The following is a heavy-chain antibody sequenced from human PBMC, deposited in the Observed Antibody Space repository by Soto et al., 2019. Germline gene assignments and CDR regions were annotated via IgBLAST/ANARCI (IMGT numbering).Heavy chain of an antibody. V-gene: IGHV1-69*13. CDR2: IIPIFGTA. D-gene: IGHD2-8*01. Sequence: ASVKVSCKASGGTFSSYAISWVRQAPGQGLEWMGGIIPIFGTANYAQKFQGRVTITADESTSTAYMELSSLRSEDTAVYYCVSCTNGVCGDYYYYGMDVWGQGTTVTVSS. CDR3: VSCTNGVCGDYYYYGMDV. CDR1: GGTFSSYA. J-gene: IGHJ6*02.